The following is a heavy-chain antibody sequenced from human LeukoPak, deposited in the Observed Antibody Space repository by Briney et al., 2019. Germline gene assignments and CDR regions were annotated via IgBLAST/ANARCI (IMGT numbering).Heavy chain of an antibody. Sequence: GGSLRLSCAASGFILSNYAMTWVRQAPGKGLEWVSAIGGKGGSTYYADSVKGRFTISRDNSKNTLYLQMNSLRAEDTAVYYCAKEVVATIPPLWGQGTLVTVSS. V-gene: IGHV3-23*01. CDR3: AKEVVATIPPL. CDR2: IGGKGGST. D-gene: IGHD5-12*01. CDR1: GFILSNYA. J-gene: IGHJ4*02.